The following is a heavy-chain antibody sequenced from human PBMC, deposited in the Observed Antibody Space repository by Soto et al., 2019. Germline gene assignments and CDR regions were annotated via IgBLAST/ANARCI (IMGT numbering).Heavy chain of an antibody. CDR2: INAGNGNT. CDR1: GYTFTGYA. D-gene: IGHD6-19*01. CDR3: ARAVAVPADFDY. Sequence: ASVKVSCKASGYTFTGYAMHWVRQAPGQRLEWMGWINAGNGNTKYSQKFQGRVTITRDTSASTAYMELSSLRSEDTAVYYCARAVAVPADFDYWGQGTLVTVSX. V-gene: IGHV1-3*01. J-gene: IGHJ4*02.